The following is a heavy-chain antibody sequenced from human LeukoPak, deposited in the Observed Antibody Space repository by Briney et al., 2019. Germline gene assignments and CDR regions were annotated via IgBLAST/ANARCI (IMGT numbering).Heavy chain of an antibody. CDR1: GFTFSNDW. Sequence: GGSLRLSCAAAGFTFSNDWMHWVRQAPGKGLEWVSRTKSDGSGTNYADSVKGRFTISRDNAQNTLYLQMNNLGVDDAAVYYCARALVTRLGAFDIWGQGTMVIVFS. CDR2: TKSDGSGT. CDR3: ARALVTRLGAFDI. D-gene: IGHD1-26*01. J-gene: IGHJ3*02. V-gene: IGHV3-74*01.